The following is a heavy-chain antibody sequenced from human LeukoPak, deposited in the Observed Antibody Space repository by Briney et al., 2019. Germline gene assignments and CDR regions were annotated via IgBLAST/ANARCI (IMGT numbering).Heavy chain of an antibody. CDR2: ISVNNGNT. J-gene: IGHJ3*02. V-gene: IGHV1-18*01. Sequence: ASVKVSCKASGYTFTNQGISWVRQAPGQGLEWLGWISVNNGNTQYAQSLQGRVIMTTDTSTSTAYMELRSLRSDDTAVYYCARDEWELLGRAFDIWGQGTMVTVSS. CDR3: ARDEWELLGRAFDI. CDR1: GYTFTNQG. D-gene: IGHD1-26*01.